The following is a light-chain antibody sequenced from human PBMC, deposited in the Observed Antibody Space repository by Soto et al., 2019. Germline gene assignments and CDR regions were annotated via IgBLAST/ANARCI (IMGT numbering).Light chain of an antibody. CDR3: QSFDSSLSWV. CDR1: SSNIGAGYD. J-gene: IGLJ3*02. V-gene: IGLV1-40*01. CDR2: GNN. Sequence: QAVVTQPPSVSGAPGQRVTISCTGSSSNIGAGYDVHWYQQLPGTAPKLLIHGNNNRPSGVPDRFSGSKSGTSASLAITGLQAEDEADYYCQSFDSSLSWVFGGGTKVTVL.